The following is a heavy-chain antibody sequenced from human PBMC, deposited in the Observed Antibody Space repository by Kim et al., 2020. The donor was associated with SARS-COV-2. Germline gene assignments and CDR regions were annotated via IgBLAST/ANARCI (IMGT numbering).Heavy chain of an antibody. CDR2: INHSGST. Sequence: SETLSLTCAVYGGSFSGYYWSWIRQPPGKGLEWIGEINHSGSTNYNPSLKSRVTISVDTSKNQFSLKLSSVTAADTAVYYCARLGYAYDFWSGNYYFDYWGQGTLVTVSS. CDR1: GGSFSGYY. V-gene: IGHV4-34*01. D-gene: IGHD3-3*01. CDR3: ARLGYAYDFWSGNYYFDY. J-gene: IGHJ4*02.